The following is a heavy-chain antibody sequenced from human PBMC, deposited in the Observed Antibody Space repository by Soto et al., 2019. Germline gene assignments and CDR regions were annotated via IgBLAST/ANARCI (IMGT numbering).Heavy chain of an antibody. Sequence: QVQLVESGGGVVQPGRSLRLSCAASGFTFSSYGMHWVRQAPGKGLEWVAVIWYDGSNKYYADSVKGRFTISRDNSKNTXXLQMNSLRAEDTAVYYCARDPYYYDSSGPPHAFDIWGQGTMVTVSS. J-gene: IGHJ3*02. CDR2: IWYDGSNK. CDR1: GFTFSSYG. V-gene: IGHV3-33*01. CDR3: ARDPYYYDSSGPPHAFDI. D-gene: IGHD3-22*01.